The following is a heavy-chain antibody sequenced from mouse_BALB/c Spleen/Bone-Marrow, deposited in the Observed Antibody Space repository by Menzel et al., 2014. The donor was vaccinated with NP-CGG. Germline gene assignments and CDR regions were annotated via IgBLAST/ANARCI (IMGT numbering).Heavy chain of an antibody. Sequence: EVQLQQSWAELVKPGASVKLSCTASGFNIKDTYMHWVKQRPEQGLEWIGRIDPANGNTKYDPKFQDKATITTDTSSNTAYLQLSSLTSEDTAVYYCARDDYDDYYAMDYWGQGTSVTVSS. CDR3: ARDDYDDYYAMDY. D-gene: IGHD2-4*01. CDR2: IDPANGNT. CDR1: GFNIKDTY. J-gene: IGHJ4*01. V-gene: IGHV14-3*02.